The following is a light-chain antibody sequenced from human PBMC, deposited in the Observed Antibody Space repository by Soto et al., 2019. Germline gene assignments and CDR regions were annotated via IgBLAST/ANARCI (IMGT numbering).Light chain of an antibody. CDR2: KAS. CDR1: QSIGSN. J-gene: IGKJ1*01. Sequence: DIQMTQSPSTLSASVGERVTISCRASQSIGSNLAWYQQKPWKAPNVLIYKASSLVGGVPLRFSCSGSGTEFTPTINILQPDDFATYYCQQYTTYSRTFGQGTKVEIK. CDR3: QQYTTYSRT. V-gene: IGKV1-5*03.